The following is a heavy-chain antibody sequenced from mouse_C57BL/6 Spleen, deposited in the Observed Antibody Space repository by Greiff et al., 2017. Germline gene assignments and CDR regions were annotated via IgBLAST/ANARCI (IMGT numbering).Heavy chain of an antibody. V-gene: IGHV1-64*01. Sequence: QVQLQQPGAELVKPGASVKLSCKASGYTFTSYWMHWVKQRPGQGLEWIGMIHPNRGSTNYNEKFKSKATLTVDKSSSTAYMQLISVTSEDSAVYYCARQTGTARDYWGQGTSVTVSS. J-gene: IGHJ4*01. D-gene: IGHD4-1*01. CDR2: IHPNRGST. CDR1: GYTFTSYW. CDR3: ARQTGTARDY.